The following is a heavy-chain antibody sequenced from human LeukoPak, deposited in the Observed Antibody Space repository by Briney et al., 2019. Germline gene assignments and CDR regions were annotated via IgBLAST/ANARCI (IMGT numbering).Heavy chain of an antibody. D-gene: IGHD4-23*01. CDR1: GFTFSDYY. CDR2: ISSSTTTI. Sequence: GGSLRLSCAASGFTFSDYYMSWIRQAPGKGLEWVSYISSSTTTIYYADSVKGRFTISRDIAKNSLYLQMNSLRAEDTALFYCAREGDGGNSFDYWGQGTLVTVSS. CDR3: AREGDGGNSFDY. V-gene: IGHV3-11*04. J-gene: IGHJ4*02.